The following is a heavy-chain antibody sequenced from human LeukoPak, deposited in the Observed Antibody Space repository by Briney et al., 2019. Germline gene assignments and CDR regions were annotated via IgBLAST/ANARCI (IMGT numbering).Heavy chain of an antibody. CDR1: GYTFTGYY. J-gene: IGHJ4*02. D-gene: IGHD2-2*02. CDR3: ARLRDIVVVPAAIDRGGQQLVQDY. Sequence: ASVKVSCKASGYTFTGYYMHWVRQAPGQGLEWMGWVNPNSGGTNYAQKFQGRVTMTRDTSISTAYMELSRLRSDDTAVYYCARLRDIVVVPAAIDRGGQQLVQDYWGQGTLVTVSS. CDR2: VNPNSGGT. V-gene: IGHV1-2*02.